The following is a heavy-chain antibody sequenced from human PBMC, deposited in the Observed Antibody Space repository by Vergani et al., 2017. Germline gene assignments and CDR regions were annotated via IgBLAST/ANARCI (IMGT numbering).Heavy chain of an antibody. CDR3: ASAATSRPYYYYGMDV. J-gene: IGHJ6*02. D-gene: IGHD1-14*01. V-gene: IGHV4-34*01. CDR1: GGSFSGYY. CDR2: INHSGST. Sequence: QVQLQQWGAGLLKPSETLSLTCAVYGGSFSGYYWSWIRQPPGKGLEWIGEINHSGSTNYNPFLKSRVTISVDTSKNQFSLKLSSVTAADTAVYYCASAATSRPYYYYGMDVWGQGTTVTVSS.